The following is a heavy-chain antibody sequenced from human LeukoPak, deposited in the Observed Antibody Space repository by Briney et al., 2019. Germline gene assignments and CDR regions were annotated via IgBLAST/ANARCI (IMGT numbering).Heavy chain of an antibody. CDR3: ARVGRVDYDFWSGYFVFYY. V-gene: IGHV4-39*07. D-gene: IGHD3-3*01. CDR2: IYYSGST. CDR1: GGSISSSSYY. Sequence: SETLSLTCTVSGGSISSSSYYWGWIRQPPEKGLEWIGSIYYSGSTYYNPSLKSRVTISVDTSKNQFSLKLSSVTAADTAVYYCARVGRVDYDFWSGYFVFYYWGQGTLVTVSS. J-gene: IGHJ4*02.